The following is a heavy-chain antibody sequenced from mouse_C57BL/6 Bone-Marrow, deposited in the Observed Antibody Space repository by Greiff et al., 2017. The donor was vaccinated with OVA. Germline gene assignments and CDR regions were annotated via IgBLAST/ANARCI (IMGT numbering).Heavy chain of an antibody. V-gene: IGHV1-52*01. CDR2: IDPSDSET. CDR1: GYTFTSYW. Sequence: QVQLQQPGAELVRPGSSVKLSCKASGYTFTSYWMHWVKQRPIQGLEWIGNIDPSDSETHYNQKFKDKATLTVDKSSSTAYMQLSSLTSEDSAVYYCAREIYYDYDSWFAYWGQGTLVTVSA. J-gene: IGHJ3*01. D-gene: IGHD2-4*01. CDR3: AREIYYDYDSWFAY.